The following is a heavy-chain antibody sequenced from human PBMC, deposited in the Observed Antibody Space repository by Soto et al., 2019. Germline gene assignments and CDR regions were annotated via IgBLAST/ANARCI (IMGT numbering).Heavy chain of an antibody. Sequence: GGSLRLSCAASGFTFSSYSMNWVRQAPGKGLEWVSSISSSSSYIYYADSVKGRFTISRDNAKNSLYLQMNSLRAEDTAVYYCARDPNYGDSRPFDYWGQGTLVTGSS. V-gene: IGHV3-21*01. D-gene: IGHD4-17*01. CDR1: GFTFSSYS. CDR2: ISSSSSYI. J-gene: IGHJ4*02. CDR3: ARDPNYGDSRPFDY.